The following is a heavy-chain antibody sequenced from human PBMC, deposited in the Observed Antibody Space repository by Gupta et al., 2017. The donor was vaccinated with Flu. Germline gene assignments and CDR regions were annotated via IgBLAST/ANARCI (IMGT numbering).Heavy chain of an antibody. J-gene: IGHJ6*04. D-gene: IGHD2-2*01. CDR1: YF. V-gene: IGHV4-39*01. CDR3: ASLTPTYQLLLI. CDR2: IYYSGST. Sequence: YFWGWIRQSPGRGLEWIGSIYYSGSTHYNPSLNSRLTISVDTSKNQFSLKLTSVTAADTALYYCASLTPTYQLLLIWGKGTTVIVSS.